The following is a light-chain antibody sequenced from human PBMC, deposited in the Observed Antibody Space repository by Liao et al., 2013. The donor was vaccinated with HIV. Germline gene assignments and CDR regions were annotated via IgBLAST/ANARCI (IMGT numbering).Light chain of an antibody. Sequence: SYELSQPPSVSVAPGKTASLTCGGHNIGSKSVHWYQQKPGQAPVLVISYDSDRPSGIPERFSGSNSGNTATLTISRVEAGDEADYYCQVWDSSSDHPVFGGGTKLTVL. CDR1: NIGSKS. J-gene: IGLJ3*02. CDR2: YDS. CDR3: QVWDSSSDHPV. V-gene: IGLV3-21*04.